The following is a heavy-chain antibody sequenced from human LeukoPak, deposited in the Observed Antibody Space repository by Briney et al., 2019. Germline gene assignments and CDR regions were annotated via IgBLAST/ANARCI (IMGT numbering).Heavy chain of an antibody. D-gene: IGHD6-13*01. CDR1: GYTFTGYY. Sequence: ASVKVSCKASGYTFTGYYMHWVRQAPGQGLEWMGWINPNNGGTNYAQKFQGRVTMTRDTSISTAYMELSRLRSDDTAVYYCASGRYSSSWYYFDYWGQGTLVTVSS. V-gene: IGHV1-2*02. CDR3: ASGRYSSSWYYFDY. J-gene: IGHJ4*02. CDR2: INPNNGGT.